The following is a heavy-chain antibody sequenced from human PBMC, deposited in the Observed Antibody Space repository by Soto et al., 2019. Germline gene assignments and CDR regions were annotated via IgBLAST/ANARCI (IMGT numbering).Heavy chain of an antibody. V-gene: IGHV1-3*02. CDR2: SNAGNGYT. J-gene: IGHJ6*02. CDR1: GYTFTTYS. CDR3: VRDGGSGMDV. D-gene: IGHD3-16*01. Sequence: AASVKVSCKASGYTFTTYSMPWVRQAPGHRLEWMGWSNAGNGYTQYSQDFQARVTITRDTSPSTAYRELSSLGSEDMGVYYCVRDGGSGMDVWGQGTTVTVSS.